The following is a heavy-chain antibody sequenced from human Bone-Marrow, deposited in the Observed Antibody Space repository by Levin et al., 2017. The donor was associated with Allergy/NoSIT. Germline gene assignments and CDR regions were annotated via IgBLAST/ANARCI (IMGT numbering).Heavy chain of an antibody. V-gene: IGHV4-59*08. D-gene: IGHD3-22*01. J-gene: IGHJ4*02. CDR1: GGSISSYY. Sequence: SETLSLTCTVSGGSISSYYWSWIRQPPGKGLEWIGYIYYSGSTNYNPSLKSRVTISVDTSKNQFSLKLSSVTAADTAVYYCARLDSVYYDSSGYWYYFDYWGQGTLVTVSS. CDR2: IYYSGST. CDR3: ARLDSVYYDSSGYWYYFDY.